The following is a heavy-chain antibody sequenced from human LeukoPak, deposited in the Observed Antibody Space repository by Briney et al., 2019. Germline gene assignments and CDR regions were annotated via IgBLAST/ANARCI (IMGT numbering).Heavy chain of an antibody. CDR1: GGSISSGSYY. J-gene: IGHJ4*02. CDR3: AIRGYSYGYLSY. V-gene: IGHV4-61*02. D-gene: IGHD5-18*01. CDR2: IYTSGST. Sequence: SETLSLTCTVSGGSISSGSYYWSWIRQPAGKGLEWIGRIYTSGSTNYNPSLKSRVTISVDTSKNQFSLKLTSVTAADTAVYYCAIRGYSYGYLSYWGQGTLVTVSS.